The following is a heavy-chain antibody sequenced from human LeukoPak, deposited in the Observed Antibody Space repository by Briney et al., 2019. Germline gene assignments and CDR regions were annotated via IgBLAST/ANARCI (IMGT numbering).Heavy chain of an antibody. CDR1: GYTFTSYG. CDR2: ISACNGNT. J-gene: IGHJ6*03. CDR3: ARDGLLWFGGAYMDV. Sequence: GASVKVSCKASGYTFTSYGISWVRQAPGQGLEWMGRISACNGNTNYAQKLQGRVTMTTDTSTSTAYMELRSLRSDDTAVYYCARDGLLWFGGAYMDVWGKGTTVTVSS. D-gene: IGHD3-10*01. V-gene: IGHV1-18*01.